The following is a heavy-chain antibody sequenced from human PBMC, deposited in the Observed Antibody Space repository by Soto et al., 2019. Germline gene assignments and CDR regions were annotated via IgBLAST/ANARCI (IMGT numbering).Heavy chain of an antibody. CDR1: GFTFSSYA. D-gene: IGHD2-2*01. Sequence: EVQLLESGGGLVQPGGSLRLSCAASGFTFSSYAMSWVRQAPGKGLDWVSVSDASDDTTYYADSVKGRFTISRDTSTNTLYLQMNSLRDDDTAIYYCAKASSPSCYSSLDYWGRGALVTVSS. J-gene: IGHJ4*02. CDR3: AKASSPSCYSSLDY. V-gene: IGHV3-23*05. CDR2: SDASDDTT.